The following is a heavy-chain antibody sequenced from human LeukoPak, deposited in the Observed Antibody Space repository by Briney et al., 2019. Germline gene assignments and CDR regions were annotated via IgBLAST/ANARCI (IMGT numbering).Heavy chain of an antibody. CDR3: ARSGRQEKNFYYMDV. CDR1: GFPFSSYW. Sequence: GGSLRLSCVASGFPFSSYWVSWVRQAPGKGLECVANIKHDGTEMYLVDSVKGRFIISRDNARNSVFLQMDILRVEDTAVYYCARSGRQEKNFYYMDVWGKGTTVTVSS. V-gene: IGHV3-7*01. D-gene: IGHD1-26*01. J-gene: IGHJ6*03. CDR2: IKHDGTEM.